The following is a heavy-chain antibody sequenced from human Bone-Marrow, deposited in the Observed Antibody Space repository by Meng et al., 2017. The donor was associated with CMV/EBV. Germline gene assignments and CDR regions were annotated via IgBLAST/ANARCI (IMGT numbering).Heavy chain of an antibody. CDR2: IYPGDSDT. D-gene: IGHD1-7*01. CDR1: GYSFTSYR. Sequence: KLSCKGSGYSFTSYRIGWVRQIPGKGLEWMGIIYPGDSDTRYSPSFQGQVTISADKSISTAYLQWSSLKDSESAMYYCARPRFNWNSVSDYWGQGTLVTVSS. CDR3: ARPRFNWNSVSDY. V-gene: IGHV5-51*01. J-gene: IGHJ4*02.